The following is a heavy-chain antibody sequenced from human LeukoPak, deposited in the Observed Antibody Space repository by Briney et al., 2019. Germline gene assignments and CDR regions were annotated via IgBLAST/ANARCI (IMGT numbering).Heavy chain of an antibody. D-gene: IGHD5-24*01. CDR2: ISWDGGST. V-gene: IGHV3-43*01. J-gene: IGHJ4*02. CDR3: AKDIANGYNNFDY. CDR1: GFTFDDYT. Sequence: GGFLRLSCAASGFTFDDYTMHWVRQAPGKGLEWVSLISWDGGSTYYADSVKGRFTISRDNSKNSLYLQMNSLRTEDTALYYCAKDIANGYNNFDYWGQGTLVTVSS.